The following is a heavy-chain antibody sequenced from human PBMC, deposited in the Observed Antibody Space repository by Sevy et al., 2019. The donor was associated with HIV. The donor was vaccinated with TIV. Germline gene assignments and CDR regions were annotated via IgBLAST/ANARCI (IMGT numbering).Heavy chain of an antibody. Sequence: GGSLRLTCAASGFTFSNAWMSWVRQAPGKGLEWVGRIKSKTDGGTTDYAAPVKGRFTISRDDSKNTLYLQMNSLKTEDTAVYYCTTEWQWLVPGDTTFDYWGQGTLVTVSS. CDR2: IKSKTDGGTT. V-gene: IGHV3-15*01. CDR3: TTEWQWLVPGDTTFDY. J-gene: IGHJ4*02. D-gene: IGHD6-19*01. CDR1: GFTFSNAW.